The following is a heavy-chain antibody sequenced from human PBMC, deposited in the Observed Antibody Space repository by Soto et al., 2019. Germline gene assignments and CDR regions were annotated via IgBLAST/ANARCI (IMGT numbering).Heavy chain of an antibody. D-gene: IGHD5-12*01. J-gene: IGHJ6*03. CDR1: GFTFSGSA. V-gene: IGHV3-73*01. CDR2: IRSKANSYAT. Sequence: GGSLRLSCAASGFTFSGSAMHWVRQASGKGLEWVGRIRSKANSYATAYAASVKGRFTISRDDSKNTAYLQMNSLKTEDTAVYYCTRLWGDSGFTNNGYYYYYMDVWGKGTTVTVSS. CDR3: TRLWGDSGFTNNGYYYYYMDV.